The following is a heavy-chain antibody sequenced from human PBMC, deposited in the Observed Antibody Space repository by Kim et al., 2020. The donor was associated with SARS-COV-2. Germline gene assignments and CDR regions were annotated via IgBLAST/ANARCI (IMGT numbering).Heavy chain of an antibody. CDR3: ATTFGVGQGY. V-gene: IGHV4-34*01. CDR2: INHSGST. CDR1: GGSFSGYY. Sequence: SETLSLTCAVYGGSFSGYYWSWIRQPPGKGLEWIGEINHSGSTNYNPSLKSRVTISVDTSKNQFSLKLSSVTAADTAVYYCATTFGVGQGYWGQGTLVTVSS. D-gene: IGHD3-3*01. J-gene: IGHJ4*02.